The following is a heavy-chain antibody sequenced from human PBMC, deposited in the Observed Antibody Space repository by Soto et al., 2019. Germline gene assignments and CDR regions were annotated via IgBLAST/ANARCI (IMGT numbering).Heavy chain of an antibody. V-gene: IGHV1-24*01. J-gene: IGHJ4*02. CDR2: FDPEDGET. D-gene: IGHD3-22*01. CDR1: GYTLTELS. Sequence: GASVKVSCKVSGYTLTELSMHWVRQAPGKGLEWMGGFDPEDGETIYAQKFQGRVTMTEDTSTDTAYMELSSLISEDTAVYYCATPRTKYYYGSSGIYFDYWGQGTLVTVSS. CDR3: ATPRTKYYYGSSGIYFDY.